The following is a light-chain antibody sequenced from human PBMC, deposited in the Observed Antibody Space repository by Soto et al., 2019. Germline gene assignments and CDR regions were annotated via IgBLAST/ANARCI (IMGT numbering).Light chain of an antibody. CDR2: DAS. CDR1: QSVSSY. V-gene: IGKV3-11*01. CDR3: QQRSNWRDP. J-gene: IGKJ5*01. Sequence: EIVLTQSPATLSLSPGERATLSCRASQSVSSYLAWYQQKPGQAPRLLIYDASNRATGIPARFSGSGSGTDFTLTISSLEPEDFAVYYCQQRSNWRDPFGQGTRLEIK.